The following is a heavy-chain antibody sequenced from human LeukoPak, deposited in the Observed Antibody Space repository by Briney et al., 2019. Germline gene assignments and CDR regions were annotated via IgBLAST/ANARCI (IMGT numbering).Heavy chain of an antibody. CDR1: GGSIKSHY. D-gene: IGHD6-13*01. V-gene: IGHV4-59*11. CDR2: IYESGSI. CDR3: ARGGSSWSYAMDV. Sequence: PSETLSLTCTVSGGSIKSHYWSWIRQTPGKGLEWIGCIYESGSIYHNPSLKSRVTISVDMSKNQFSLKVSSVTAADTAVYYCARGGSSWSYAMDVWGQGTTVTVSS. J-gene: IGHJ6*02.